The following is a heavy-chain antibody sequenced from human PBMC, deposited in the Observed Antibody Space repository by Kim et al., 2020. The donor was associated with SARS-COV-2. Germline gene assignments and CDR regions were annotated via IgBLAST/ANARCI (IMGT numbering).Heavy chain of an antibody. D-gene: IGHD2-21*02. V-gene: IGHV3-11*01. CDR3: ARDWEHIVVVTAINDAFDI. CDR2: ISSSGSTI. Sequence: GGSLRLSCAASGFTFSDYYMSWIRQAPGKGLEWVSYISSSGSTIYYADSVKGRFTISRDNAKNSLYLQMNSLRAEDTAVYYCARDWEHIVVVTAINDAFDIWGQGTMVTVSS. J-gene: IGHJ3*02. CDR1: GFTFSDYY.